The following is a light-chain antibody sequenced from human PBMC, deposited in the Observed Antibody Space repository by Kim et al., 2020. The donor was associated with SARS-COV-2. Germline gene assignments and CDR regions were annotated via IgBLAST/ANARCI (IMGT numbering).Light chain of an antibody. V-gene: IGKV1-39*01. CDR3: QQSDITPFT. CDR2: AAS. J-gene: IGKJ3*01. Sequence: DIQMTQSPSSLSASVGDRVTITCRTTQSISSHLNWYQQKPGRAPKLLISAASTLQGEVPSRFSGSGSETDFTLTISSLQPEDFATYFCQQSDITPFTFGPGTKVDIK. CDR1: QSISSH.